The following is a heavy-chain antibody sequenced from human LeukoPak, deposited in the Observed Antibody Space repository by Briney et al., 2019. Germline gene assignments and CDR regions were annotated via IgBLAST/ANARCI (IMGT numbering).Heavy chain of an antibody. V-gene: IGHV3-48*01. Sequence: GGSLRLSCAASGFTFSSYSMNWVRQAPGKGLEWISYISGSSSTMYYADSVKGRFTISRDNAKSSLFLQMNSLRAEDTAVYYCARPDYGGNSGEYYYYGMDVWGQGTTVTVSS. D-gene: IGHD4-23*01. CDR2: ISGSSSTM. J-gene: IGHJ6*02. CDR3: ARPDYGGNSGEYYYYGMDV. CDR1: GFTFSSYS.